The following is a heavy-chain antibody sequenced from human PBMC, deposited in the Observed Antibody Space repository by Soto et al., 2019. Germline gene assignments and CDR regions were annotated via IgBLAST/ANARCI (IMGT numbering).Heavy chain of an antibody. V-gene: IGHV5-10-1*01. Sequence: PGESLKISCKGSGYSFTSYWISWVRQMPGKGLAWMVRIGGSDSYTHYSPSFQGHGTISAYTSISTAYLQWSSLKASDTAMYYCAIRPGYSSGCRDNFQXWGQGTLVAVS. CDR2: IGGSDSYT. CDR3: AIRPGYSSGCRDNFQX. D-gene: IGHD3-22*01. J-gene: IGHJ1*01. CDR1: GYSFTSYW.